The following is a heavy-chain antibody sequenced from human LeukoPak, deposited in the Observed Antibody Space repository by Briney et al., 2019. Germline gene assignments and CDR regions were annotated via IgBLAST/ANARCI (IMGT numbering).Heavy chain of an antibody. V-gene: IGHV4-4*07. CDR2: TYNSGAT. Sequence: SETLSLTCTVSGASISNFYWSWIRQPAGKGLEWIGRTYNSGATNYNTSLKSRVTMSRDTSKNQLSLILRSVTAADTAVYYCARDDVDTSIVTIQYWGQGSLVTVSS. D-gene: IGHD4-17*01. CDR3: ARDDVDTSIVTIQY. CDR1: GASISNFY. J-gene: IGHJ4*01.